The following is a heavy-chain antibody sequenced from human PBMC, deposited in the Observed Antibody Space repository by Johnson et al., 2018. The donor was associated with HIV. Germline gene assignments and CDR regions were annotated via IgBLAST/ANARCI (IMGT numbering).Heavy chain of an antibody. D-gene: IGHD3-16*01. CDR3: ASGVGSDGAYPPGAFDI. CDR1: GFTFSSFW. V-gene: IGHV3-7*05. J-gene: IGHJ3*02. Sequence: VQLVESGGGLVQPGGSLGLSCAASGFTFSSFWMTWVRQAPGKGLEWVANINQDGTEKYYVDFVKGRFTISRDNAKNLLFLQVNNLRAEDTAVYYCASGVGSDGAYPPGAFDIWGQGTMVTVSS. CDR2: INQDGTEK.